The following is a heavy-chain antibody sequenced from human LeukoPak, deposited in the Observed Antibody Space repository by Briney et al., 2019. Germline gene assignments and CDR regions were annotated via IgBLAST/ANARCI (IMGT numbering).Heavy chain of an antibody. J-gene: IGHJ6*02. CDR2: IWYDGSNK. D-gene: IGHD2-21*02. CDR1: GFTFSSYG. V-gene: IGHV3-33*01. CDR3: ARVRTVTALPNYYYGMDV. Sequence: GSLRLSCAASGFTFSSYGMHWVRQAPGKGLEWVAVIWYDGSNKYYADSVKGRFTISRDNSKNTLYLQMNSLRAEDTAVYYCARVRTVTALPNYYYGMDVWGQGTTVTVSS.